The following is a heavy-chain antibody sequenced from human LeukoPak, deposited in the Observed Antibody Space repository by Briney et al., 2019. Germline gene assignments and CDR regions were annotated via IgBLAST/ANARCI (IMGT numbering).Heavy chain of an antibody. CDR2: IKHDGSEK. Sequence: GGSLRLSCAASGFTFSSYYMSWVRQAPGKGLEWVANIKHDGSEKYCLDSVKGRFTISRDNAKNSLYLQMNSLRAEDTAVYYCAINLNYDREFDYWGQGTLVTVSS. D-gene: IGHD3-22*01. CDR3: AINLNYDREFDY. J-gene: IGHJ4*02. V-gene: IGHV3-7*02. CDR1: GFTFSSYY.